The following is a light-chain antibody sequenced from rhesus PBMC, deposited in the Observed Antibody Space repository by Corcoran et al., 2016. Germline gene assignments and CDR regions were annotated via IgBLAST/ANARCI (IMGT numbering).Light chain of an antibody. J-gene: IGKJ4*01. CDR2: KAS. CDR1: QGISSW. CDR3: QQYSSRPLT. Sequence: DIQMTQSPSSLSASVGDTVTITCRASQGISSWLAWYQQKPGKAPKLLFYKASRLQSGVPSRFSGSGSGTDFTLNISSLQSEDFATYYCQQYSSRPLTFGGGTKVEIK. V-gene: IGKV1-22*01.